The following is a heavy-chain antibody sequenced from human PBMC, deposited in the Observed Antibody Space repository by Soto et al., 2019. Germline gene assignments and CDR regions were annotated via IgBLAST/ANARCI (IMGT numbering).Heavy chain of an antibody. Sequence: SETLSLTCTVSGGSISSYYWSWIRQPPGKGLEWIGYIYYSGSTNYNPSLKSRVTISVDTSKNQFSLKLSSVTAADTAVYYCARDISSGWYGNWFDPWGQGTLVTVSS. CDR3: ARDISSGWYGNWFDP. CDR2: IYYSGST. D-gene: IGHD6-19*01. J-gene: IGHJ5*02. V-gene: IGHV4-59*01. CDR1: GGSISSYY.